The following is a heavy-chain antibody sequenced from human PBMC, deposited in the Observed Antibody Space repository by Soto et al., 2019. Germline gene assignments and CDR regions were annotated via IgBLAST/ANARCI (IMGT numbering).Heavy chain of an antibody. CDR2: INPSGGNT. V-gene: IGHV1-46*01. J-gene: IGHJ4*02. CDR1: GYTFTSYY. D-gene: IGHD3-3*01. CDR3: ARDGARVYDFWGVYYSY. Sequence: ASVKVSCKASGYTFTSYYMHWVRQAPGQGLEWMGIINPSGGNTNYAQKFQGRVTMTRDTSTSTVYMELSSLRSEDTAVYYCARDGARVYDFWGVYYSYWGQGTLVPVSS.